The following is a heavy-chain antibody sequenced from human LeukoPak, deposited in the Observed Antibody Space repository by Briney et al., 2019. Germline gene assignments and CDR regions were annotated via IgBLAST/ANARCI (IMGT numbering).Heavy chain of an antibody. CDR3: ASQDERITMVRGVVRFDY. J-gene: IGHJ4*02. Sequence: PSETLSLTCTVSGGSISSSSYYWGWIRQPPGKGLEWIGNIHHSGSTYYNPSLKSRVTISVDTSKNQFSLKLSSVTAADTAVYYCASQDERITMVRGVVRFDYWGQGTPVTVSS. D-gene: IGHD3-10*01. CDR2: IHHSGST. V-gene: IGHV4-39*01. CDR1: GGSISSSSYY.